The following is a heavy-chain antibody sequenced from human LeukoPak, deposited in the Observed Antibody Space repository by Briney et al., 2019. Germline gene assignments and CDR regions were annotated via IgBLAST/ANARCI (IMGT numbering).Heavy chain of an antibody. Sequence: SVKVSCKASGGTFSSYAISWVRQAPGQGLEWMGGIIPIFGTANYAQKFQGRVTITADESTSTAYMELSSLRSEDTAVYYCARPDCSTSCEASFDYWGQGTLVTVSS. J-gene: IGHJ4*02. V-gene: IGHV1-69*13. CDR1: GGTFSSYA. D-gene: IGHD2-2*01. CDR3: ARPDCSTSCEASFDY. CDR2: IIPIFGTA.